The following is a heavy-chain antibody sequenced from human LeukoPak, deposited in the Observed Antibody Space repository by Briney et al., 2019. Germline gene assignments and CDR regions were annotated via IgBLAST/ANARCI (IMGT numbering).Heavy chain of an antibody. V-gene: IGHV3-20*04. CDR3: ARSVAASRDY. CDR2: TNWNGGST. D-gene: IGHD2-15*01. Sequence: PGGSLRLSCAASGFTFDDYGMSWVRQAPGKGLEWVSGTNWNGGSTGYADSAKGRFTISRDNAKNSLYLQMNSLRAEDTALYYCARSVAASRDYWGQGTLVTVSS. CDR1: GFTFDDYG. J-gene: IGHJ4*02.